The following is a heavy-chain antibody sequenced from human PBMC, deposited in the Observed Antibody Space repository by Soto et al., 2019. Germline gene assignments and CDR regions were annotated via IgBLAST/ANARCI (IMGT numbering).Heavy chain of an antibody. CDR2: LDQSGGT. CDR3: AREDSYGWLGESLDV. Sequence: DXLSLPIAGAGSSLSVHSWNLIRHSQGKGLDLIGELDQSGGTNYNPSRMSRAIITYDTSMNLFSLRLTSVTAADTAVYYCAREDSYGWLGESLDVWGQGTTVTVSS. V-gene: IGHV4-34*01. D-gene: IGHD6-19*01. J-gene: IGHJ6*02. CDR1: GSSLSVHS.